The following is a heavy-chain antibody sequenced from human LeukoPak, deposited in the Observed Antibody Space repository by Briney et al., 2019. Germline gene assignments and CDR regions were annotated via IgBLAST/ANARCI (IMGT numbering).Heavy chain of an antibody. CDR3: ARESHRGTMVRGVMAY. D-gene: IGHD3-10*01. Sequence: ASVKVSCKASGYTFTGYYMHWVRQAPGQGLEWMGWINPNSGGTNYAQKFQGRITMTRDTSISTAYMELSRMSSDDTAVYYCARESHRGTMVRGVMAYWGQGTLVTVSS. V-gene: IGHV1-2*02. CDR1: GYTFTGYY. CDR2: INPNSGGT. J-gene: IGHJ4*02.